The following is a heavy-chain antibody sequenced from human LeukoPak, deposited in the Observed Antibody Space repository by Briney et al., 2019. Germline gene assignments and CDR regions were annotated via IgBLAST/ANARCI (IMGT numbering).Heavy chain of an antibody. Sequence: GGSLRLSCAASGFTLRIHSMNWVRQAPGKGLEWVANIKEDGSEKYYVDSVKGRFTISRDNAKNSLYLQMNSLRAEDTAVYYCVRALGTGSYWGQGTLVSVSS. CDR2: IKEDGSEK. CDR1: GFTLRIHS. V-gene: IGHV3-7*01. D-gene: IGHD1-1*01. CDR3: VRALGTGSY. J-gene: IGHJ4*02.